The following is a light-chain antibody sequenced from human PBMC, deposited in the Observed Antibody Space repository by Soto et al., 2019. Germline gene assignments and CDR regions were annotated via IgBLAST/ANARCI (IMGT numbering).Light chain of an antibody. CDR3: HQYNNWPRT. V-gene: IGKV3-20*01. CDR2: GAS. CDR1: QSVNSNY. Sequence: EIVLTQSPGTLSLSPGERATLSCRASQSVNSNYLAWYQQKPGQAPRLLIYGASSRATGIPDRFSGSGSGTDFTLTISSLQSEDFAVYFCHQYNNWPRTFGQGTRLEIK. J-gene: IGKJ5*01.